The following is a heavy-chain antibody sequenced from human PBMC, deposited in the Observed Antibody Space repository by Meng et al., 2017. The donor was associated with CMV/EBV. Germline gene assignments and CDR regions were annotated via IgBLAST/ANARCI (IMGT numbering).Heavy chain of an antibody. CDR3: VKGTGYDILTGYFDY. CDR1: GFTFDDYA. J-gene: IGHJ4*02. CDR2: TSWNGGTI. V-gene: IGHV3-9*01. Sequence: SLKISCAASGFTFDDYALHWVRQPPGKGLEWVSGTSWNGGTIDYVDSVRGRFTISRDNARNSVYLLMDSLRLEDTAKYFCVKGTGYDILTGYFDYWGRGVLVTVSS. D-gene: IGHD3-9*01.